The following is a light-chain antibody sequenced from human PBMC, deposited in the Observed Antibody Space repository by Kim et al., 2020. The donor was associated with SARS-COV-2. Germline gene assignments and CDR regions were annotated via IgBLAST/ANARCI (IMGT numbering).Light chain of an antibody. CDR3: GTWDSNLSVYV. CDR2: DND. Sequence: GQKITISCPGSISNIENNYVSWYQQVPAKAPKLLSLDNDERPSGIPARFSGSKSGTSATLGITGLQTGDEADYYCGTWDSNLSVYVFGTGTKVTVL. J-gene: IGLJ1*01. CDR1: ISNIENNY. V-gene: IGLV1-51*01.